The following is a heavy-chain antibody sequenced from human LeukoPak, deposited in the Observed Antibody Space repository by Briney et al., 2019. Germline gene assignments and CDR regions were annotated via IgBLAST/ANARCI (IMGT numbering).Heavy chain of an antibody. CDR2: IYYSGST. Sequence: PSETLSLTCTVSGGSISSYYWSWIRQPPGKGLEWIGYIYYSGSTNYNPSLKSRVTISVDTSKNQFSLKLSSVTAADTAVYYCAREGGYSYGYSYWGQGTLVTVSS. CDR3: AREGGYSYGYSY. J-gene: IGHJ4*02. CDR1: GGSISSYY. V-gene: IGHV4-59*01. D-gene: IGHD5-18*01.